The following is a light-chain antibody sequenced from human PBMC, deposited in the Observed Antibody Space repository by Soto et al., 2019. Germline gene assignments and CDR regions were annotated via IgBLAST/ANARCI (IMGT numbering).Light chain of an antibody. Sequence: EIVMTQSPATLSVSLRERATLSCRASQSVSNNLAWYQQKPGQAPRLLIYDASTRATGIPARFSGSGSGTEFTLTISGLQSEDFAVYYCQQYNNWPPWTFGQGTKVEIK. CDR2: DAS. J-gene: IGKJ1*01. CDR3: QQYNNWPPWT. CDR1: QSVSNN. V-gene: IGKV3-15*01.